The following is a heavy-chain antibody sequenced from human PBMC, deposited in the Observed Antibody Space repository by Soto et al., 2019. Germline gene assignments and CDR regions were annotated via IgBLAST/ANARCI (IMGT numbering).Heavy chain of an antibody. Sequence: TLSLTCSVSGGSISSGAYHWTWIRQHPGKGLEWIGYISYSGSTDYNPSLKSRASISVDTSKNQFSLKLSSVTAADTAVYYWAREEAARIERWFEPWGQGTLVTVSS. V-gene: IGHV4-31*03. CDR2: ISYSGST. CDR1: GGSISSGAYH. CDR3: AREEAARIERWFEP. J-gene: IGHJ5*01. D-gene: IGHD6-6*01.